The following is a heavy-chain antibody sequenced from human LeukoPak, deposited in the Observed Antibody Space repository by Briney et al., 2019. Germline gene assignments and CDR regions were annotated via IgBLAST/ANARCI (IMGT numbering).Heavy chain of an antibody. CDR3: ARDSDTYCGGDCYSFSWDY. V-gene: IGHV1-2*02. CDR2: INPNSGGT. D-gene: IGHD2-21*02. Sequence: ASVKVSCKASGYIFTGYYMHWVRQAPGQGLEWMGWINPNSGGTNYAQKFQGRVTMTRDTSISTAYMELSRLRSDDTAVYYCARDSDTYCGGDCYSFSWDYWGQGTLVTVSS. J-gene: IGHJ4*02. CDR1: GYIFTGYY.